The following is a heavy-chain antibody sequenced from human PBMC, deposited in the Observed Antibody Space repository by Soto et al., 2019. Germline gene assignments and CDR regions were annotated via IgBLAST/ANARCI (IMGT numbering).Heavy chain of an antibody. D-gene: IGHD2-8*02. Sequence: QVQLQQWGAGLLKPSETLSLTCAVYGGSFSGYYWSWIRQPPGKGLEWIGEINHSGSTNYNPSLKSRVNISVDTCENQFSLKLSSVTAADTAVYYCARGQSSLLLDCWGQGVLVTVSS. CDR3: ARGQSSLLLDC. CDR1: GGSFSGYY. J-gene: IGHJ4*02. CDR2: INHSGST. V-gene: IGHV4-34*01.